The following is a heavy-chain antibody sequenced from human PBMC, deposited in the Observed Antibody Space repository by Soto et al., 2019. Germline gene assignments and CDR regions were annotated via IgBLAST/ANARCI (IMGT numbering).Heavy chain of an antibody. D-gene: IGHD3-22*01. CDR3: ASQYYYDSSGYYLLDYYYGMDV. CDR2: ISSSSSYI. CDR1: GFTFSSYS. Sequence: GGSLRLSCAASGFTFSSYSMNWVRQAPGKGLEWVSSISSSSSYIYYADSVKGRFTISRDNAKNSLYLQMNSLRDEDTAVYYCASQYYYDSSGYYLLDYYYGMDVWGQGTTVTGS. J-gene: IGHJ6*02. V-gene: IGHV3-21*01.